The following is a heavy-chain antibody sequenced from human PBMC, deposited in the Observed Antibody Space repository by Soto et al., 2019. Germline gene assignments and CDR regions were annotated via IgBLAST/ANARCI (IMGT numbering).Heavy chain of an antibody. CDR3: ARVPDR. V-gene: IGHV4-30-2*01. CDR2: IYHSGST. CDR1: DGSIISGGYS. D-gene: IGHD2-2*01. Sequence: SETLSLTCVVSDGSIISGGYSWSWIRQPPGKGLEWIGYIYHSGSTYYNPSLKSRVTISVDRSKNQFSLKLSSVTAADTAVYYCARVPDRWGQGTLVTVSS. J-gene: IGHJ5*02.